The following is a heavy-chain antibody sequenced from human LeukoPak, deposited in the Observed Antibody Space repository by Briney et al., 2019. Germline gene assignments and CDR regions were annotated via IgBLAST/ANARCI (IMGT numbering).Heavy chain of an antibody. J-gene: IGHJ4*02. V-gene: IGHV3-23*01. D-gene: IGHD7-27*01. CDR1: GLTFSNAW. CDR2: ISGGGGST. Sequence: GGSLRLSCAASGLTFSNAWMGWVRQAPGKGLEWVSAISGGGGSTYYADSVKGRFTISRDNSNNTLYLQMNSLRAEDTAVYYCAKAQELGNYEFFLFDYWGQGALVTVSS. CDR3: AKAQELGNYEFFLFDY.